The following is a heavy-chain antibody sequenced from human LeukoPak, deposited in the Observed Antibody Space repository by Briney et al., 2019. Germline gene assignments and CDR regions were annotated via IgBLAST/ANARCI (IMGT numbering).Heavy chain of an antibody. D-gene: IGHD3-22*01. V-gene: IGHV4-30-4*08. J-gene: IGHJ4*02. CDR3: ASLYDSSGYLAGFDY. Sequence: SETLSLTCTVSGGSISSGDYYWSSIRQPPGKGLEWIGYIYYSGSTYYNPSLKSRVTISVDTSKNQFSLKLSSVTAADTAVYYCASLYDSSGYLAGFDYRGQGTLVTVSS. CDR1: GGSISSGDYY. CDR2: IYYSGST.